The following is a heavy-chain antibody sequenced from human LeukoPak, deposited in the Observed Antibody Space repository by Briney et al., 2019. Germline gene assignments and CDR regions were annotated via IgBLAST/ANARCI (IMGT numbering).Heavy chain of an antibody. J-gene: IGHJ4*02. CDR2: INPSGGST. CDR1: GYTLTSYY. V-gene: IGHV1-46*01. D-gene: IGHD6-13*01. Sequence: ASVTVSCTASGYTLTSYYMHWVRQAPGQGLEWMGVINPSGGSTSYAQKFQGRVTMTRDTSTSTVYMELSSLRSEDAAVYYCARQYSSSWYGFDYWGQGTLVTVSS. CDR3: ARQYSSSWYGFDY.